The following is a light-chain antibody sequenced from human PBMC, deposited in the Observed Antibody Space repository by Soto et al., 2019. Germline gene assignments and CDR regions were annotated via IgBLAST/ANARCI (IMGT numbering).Light chain of an antibody. J-gene: IGKJ5*01. CDR1: QSVSSN. CDR2: GAS. Sequence: EIVLTQSPGTLSLSPGERATLSCRASQSVSSNLAWYQQKPGQAPRLLIYGASTRATGIPDRFSGSGSGTDFTLTINRVAPEDFAVYYCQQYVSLPITFGQGTRLEIK. V-gene: IGKV3-20*01. CDR3: QQYVSLPIT.